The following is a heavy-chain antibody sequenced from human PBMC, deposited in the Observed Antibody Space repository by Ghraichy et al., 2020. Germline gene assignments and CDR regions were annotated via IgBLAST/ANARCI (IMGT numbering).Heavy chain of an antibody. CDR3: AQPNVLLWFGEVP. CDR1: GFTFSSYG. Sequence: GGSLRLSCAASGFTFSSYGMYWVRQAPGKGLEWVAFIRYDGSNKYYADSVKGRFTISRDNSKNTLYLQMNSLRAEDTAVYYCAQPNVLLWFGEVPWGQGTLVTVSS. J-gene: IGHJ5*02. V-gene: IGHV3-30*02. D-gene: IGHD3-10*01. CDR2: IRYDGSNK.